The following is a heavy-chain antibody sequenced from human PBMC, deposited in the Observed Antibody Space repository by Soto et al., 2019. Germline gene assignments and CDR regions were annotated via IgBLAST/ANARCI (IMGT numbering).Heavy chain of an antibody. J-gene: IGHJ3*01. CDR3: ATVYFDSSGYASGDAFAF. V-gene: IGHV1-46*01. D-gene: IGHD3-22*01. CDR1: GYTFIMYY. CDR2: VDPSGGST. Sequence: ASVKVSCKASGYTFIMYYMHWVVQAPLQWREGMGMVDPSGGSTRFAQNFQDRVTMTSDTSTSTVYMELSSLRSEDTAVYYCATVYFDSSGYASGDAFAFWGQGTLVTVSS.